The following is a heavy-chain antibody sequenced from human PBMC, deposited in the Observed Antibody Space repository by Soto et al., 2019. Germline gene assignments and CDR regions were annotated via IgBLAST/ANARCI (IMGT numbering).Heavy chain of an antibody. CDR2: IIPIFGTA. D-gene: IGHD1-26*01. CDR1: GGTFSSYA. Sequence: GASVTVSCKASGGTFSSYAISWVRQAPGQGLEWMGGIIPIFGTANYAQKFQGRVTITADESTSTAYMELSSLRSEDTAVYYCARVKGEVGATQGWFDPWGQGTLVTVSS. J-gene: IGHJ5*02. CDR3: ARVKGEVGATQGWFDP. V-gene: IGHV1-69*13.